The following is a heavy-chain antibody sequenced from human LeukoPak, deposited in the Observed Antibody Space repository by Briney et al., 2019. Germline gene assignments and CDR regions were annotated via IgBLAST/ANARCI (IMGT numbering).Heavy chain of an antibody. CDR2: VNFYNGDT. V-gene: IGHV1-18*01. Sequence: ASVEVSCRASGYNFGNSAITWVRQAPGQGLEWMGWVNFYNGDTNNAQRLQGRVTMATDTSTGTAYMELRSLISDDTAVYFCARGKSPIDFWGQGTLVTVSS. J-gene: IGHJ4*02. CDR3: ARGKSPIDF. CDR1: GYNFGNSA.